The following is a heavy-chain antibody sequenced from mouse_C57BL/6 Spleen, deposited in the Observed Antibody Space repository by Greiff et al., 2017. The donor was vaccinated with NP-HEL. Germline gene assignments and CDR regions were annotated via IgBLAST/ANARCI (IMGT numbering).Heavy chain of an antibody. CDR1: GYTFTSYW. CDR2: IHPNSGST. CDR3: AREGIYYGSSLFAY. J-gene: IGHJ3*01. Sequence: VQLQESGAELVKPGASVKLSCKASGYTFTSYWMHWVKQRPGQGLEWIGMIHPNSGSTNYNEKFKSKATLTVDKSSSTAYMQLSSLTSEDSAVYYCAREGIYYGSSLFAYWGQGTLVTVSA. D-gene: IGHD1-1*01. V-gene: IGHV1-64*01.